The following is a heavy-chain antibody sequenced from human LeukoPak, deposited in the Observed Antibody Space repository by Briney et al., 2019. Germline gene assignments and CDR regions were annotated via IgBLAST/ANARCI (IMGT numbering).Heavy chain of an antibody. CDR3: AKAPKGSGYRPSVY. CDR1: GFTFSSYA. Sequence: GGSLRLSCAASGFTFSSYAMSWVRQAPGKGLEWVSAISGSGGSTYYADSVKGWFTISRDNSKNTLYLQMNSLRAEDTAVYYCAKAPKGSGYRPSVYWGQGTLVTVSS. V-gene: IGHV3-23*01. D-gene: IGHD3-3*01. J-gene: IGHJ4*02. CDR2: ISGSGGST.